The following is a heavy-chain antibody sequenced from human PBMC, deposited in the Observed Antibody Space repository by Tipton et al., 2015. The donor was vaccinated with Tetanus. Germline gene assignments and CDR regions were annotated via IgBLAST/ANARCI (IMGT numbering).Heavy chain of an antibody. V-gene: IGHV3-33*01. CDR1: GFTFSSYG. D-gene: IGHD6-19*01. CDR3: ARDFFSGWLDY. J-gene: IGHJ4*02. CDR2: IWYDGSNK. Sequence: SLRLSCAASGFTFSSYGMHWVRQAPGKGLEWVAVIWYDGSNKYYADSVKGRFTISRDNSKNTLYLQMNSLRAEDTAVYYCARDFFSGWLDYWGQGTLVTVSS.